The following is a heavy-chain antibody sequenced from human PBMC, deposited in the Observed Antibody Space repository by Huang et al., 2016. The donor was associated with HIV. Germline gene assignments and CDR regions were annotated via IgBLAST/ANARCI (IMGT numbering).Heavy chain of an antibody. CDR2: IYYSGST. V-gene: IGHV4-39*01. J-gene: IGHJ4*02. D-gene: IGHD6-19*01. Sequence: QLQLQESGPGLVKPSETLSLTCTVSGGSISTSGYYWGWIRQPPGKGLEWIGSIYYSGSTPYNPSPKSRVTISVDTSKSQFSLKLSSVTAADTAVYYCARQDTSGWYADPYYFDYWGQGTLVTVSS. CDR1: GGSISTSGYY. CDR3: ARQDTSGWYADPYYFDY.